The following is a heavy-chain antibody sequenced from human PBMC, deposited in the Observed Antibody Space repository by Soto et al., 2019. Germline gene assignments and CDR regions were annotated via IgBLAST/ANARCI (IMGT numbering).Heavy chain of an antibody. CDR1: GGSFSGFY. D-gene: IGHD6-13*01. CDR2: INHSGST. J-gene: IGHJ6*03. Sequence: QVQLQQWGAGLLKPSETLSLTCAVYGGSFSGFYWSWIRQPPGKGLEWIGEINHSGSTTYNPSLKSRVTIPVDTSKNQFSLKLSSVTAADTVVYYCARCVQAADGTEYYYYMDVWGKGTPVTDCS. V-gene: IGHV4-34*01. CDR3: ARCVQAADGTEYYYYMDV.